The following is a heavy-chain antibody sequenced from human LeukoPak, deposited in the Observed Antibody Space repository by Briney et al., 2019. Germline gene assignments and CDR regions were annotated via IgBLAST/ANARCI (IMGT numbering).Heavy chain of an antibody. D-gene: IGHD3-10*01. J-gene: IGHJ3*02. CDR3: AKGITMVRGVMGDAFDI. CDR2: ISYDGSNK. CDR1: GFTFSSYG. V-gene: IGHV3-30*18. Sequence: GGSLRLSCAASGFTFSSYGMHWVRQAPGKGLEWVAVISYDGSNKYYADSVKGRFTIFRDNSKNTLYLQMNSLRAEDTAVYYCAKGITMVRGVMGDAFDIWGQGTMVTVSS.